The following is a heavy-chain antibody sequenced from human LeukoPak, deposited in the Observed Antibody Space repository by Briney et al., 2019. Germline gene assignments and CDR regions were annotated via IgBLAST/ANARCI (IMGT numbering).Heavy chain of an antibody. V-gene: IGHV3-74*01. CDR1: GFTLNTYW. J-gene: IGHJ3*02. CDR3: ARTGRGGAFDM. Sequence: SGGSLRLSCAGSGFTLNTYWMHWVRQGPGKGVVWVSRIYSDGGRTNYADSVKGRFTISGDTAKNTLYLQMNSLRAEDTAVYYCARTGRGGAFDMWGQGTMVTVSS. CDR2: IYSDGGRT. D-gene: IGHD1-26*01.